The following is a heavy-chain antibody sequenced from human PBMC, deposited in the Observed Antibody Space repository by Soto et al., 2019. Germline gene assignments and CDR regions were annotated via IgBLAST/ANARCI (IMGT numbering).Heavy chain of an antibody. CDR1: GFTFSRYA. CDR2: IGGRGETT. D-gene: IGHD3-22*01. J-gene: IGHJ4*02. CDR3: AKDANYYDTSASFFDS. V-gene: IGHV3-23*01. Sequence: GGSLRLSCAVSGFTFSRYAMTWVRQAPGKGLDWVSAIGGRGETTYYATSVKGRFTISRDNSKNTLYLQMNSLRAEDTALYYCAKDANYYDTSASFFDSWGQGTLVTVSS.